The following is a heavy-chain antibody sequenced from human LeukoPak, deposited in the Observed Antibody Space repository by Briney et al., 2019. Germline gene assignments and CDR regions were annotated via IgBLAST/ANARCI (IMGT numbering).Heavy chain of an antibody. CDR2: IWYNGSNK. V-gene: IGHV3-33*01. D-gene: IGHD3-10*01. Sequence: PGSSLRLSCAASGFTFSDHGMHWVRQAPGKGLEWVAIIWYNGSNKYYAESVKGRFTISRDNSKNTLYLQMSSLRAEDTAVYYCARDPYGSGDGYFDYWGQGTLVTVSS. J-gene: IGHJ4*02. CDR1: GFTFSDHG. CDR3: ARDPYGSGDGYFDY.